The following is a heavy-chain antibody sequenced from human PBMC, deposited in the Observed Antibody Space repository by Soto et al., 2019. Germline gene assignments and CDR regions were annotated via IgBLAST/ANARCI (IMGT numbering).Heavy chain of an antibody. V-gene: IGHV1-69*02. CDR1: GGTFNSYI. J-gene: IGHJ6*02. Sequence: QVLLVQSGAEVKKPGSSVKVSCKASGGTFNSYIFTWVRRAPGQGLEWLGRIIPVLDVTYYAQRFQGRVTFTADKSTTTAYMELSSLRSEDTAIYYCAKSPSPGSATSSYYGMDVWGQGTTVTVSS. CDR2: IIPVLDVT. D-gene: IGHD7-27*01. CDR3: AKSPSPGSATSSYYGMDV.